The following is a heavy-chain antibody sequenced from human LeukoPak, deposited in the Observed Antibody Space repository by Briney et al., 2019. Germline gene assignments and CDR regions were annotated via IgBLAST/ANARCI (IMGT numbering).Heavy chain of an antibody. J-gene: IGHJ3*02. Sequence: ASVKVSCKASGYTFTSYDINWVRQATGQGLEWMGWMNPNSGNTGYAQKFQGRVTMTRNTSISTAYMELSSLRSEDAAVYYCARGRRYYYDSSGYSDDAFDIWGQGTMVTVSS. CDR2: MNPNSGNT. V-gene: IGHV1-8*01. CDR3: ARGRRYYYDSSGYSDDAFDI. CDR1: GYTFTSYD. D-gene: IGHD3-22*01.